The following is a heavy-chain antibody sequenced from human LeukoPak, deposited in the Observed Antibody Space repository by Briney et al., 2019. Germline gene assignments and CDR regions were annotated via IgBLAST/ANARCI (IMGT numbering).Heavy chain of an antibody. CDR2: ISAYNGNT. V-gene: IGHV1-18*01. CDR1: GYTFTSYG. Sequence: ASVKVSCKASGYTFTSYGISWVRQAPGQGLEWMGWISAYNGNTNYAQKLQGRVTMTTDTSTSTAYMELRSLRSDDTAVYYCAREVNCSGGSCYSLYYYYYGKDVWGQGTTVTVSS. J-gene: IGHJ6*02. D-gene: IGHD2-15*01. CDR3: AREVNCSGGSCYSLYYYYYGKDV.